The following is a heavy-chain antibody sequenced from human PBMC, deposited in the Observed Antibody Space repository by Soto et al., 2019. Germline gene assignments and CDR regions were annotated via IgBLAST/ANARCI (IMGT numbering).Heavy chain of an antibody. J-gene: IGHJ5*02. CDR2: INHSGST. V-gene: IGHV4-34*01. D-gene: IGHD1-26*01. Sequence: QVQLQQWGAGLLKPSETLSLTCAVYGGSFSGYYWSWIRQPPGKGLEWSGEINHSGSTNYNPSLRSRVTISVDTSKNQFSLKLSSVTAADTAVYYCAATTSTSAPFDPWGQGTLVTVSS. CDR3: AATTSTSAPFDP. CDR1: GGSFSGYY.